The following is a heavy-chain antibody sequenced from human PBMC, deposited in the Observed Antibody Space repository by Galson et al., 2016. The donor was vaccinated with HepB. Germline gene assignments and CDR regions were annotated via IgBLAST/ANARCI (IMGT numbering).Heavy chain of an antibody. CDR3: ARGRDGYNHYYYYGMDV. CDR2: IIPIFGTS. CDR1: GGTFTSYA. V-gene: IGHV1-69*13. D-gene: IGHD5-24*01. J-gene: IGHJ6*02. Sequence: SVKVSCKASGGTFTSYAISWVRQAPGQGLEWMGGIIPIFGTSNYAQKFQGRVTITADESTSTAYMELSSLRSEDTAVYYCARGRDGYNHYYYYGMDVWGQGTTVTVSS.